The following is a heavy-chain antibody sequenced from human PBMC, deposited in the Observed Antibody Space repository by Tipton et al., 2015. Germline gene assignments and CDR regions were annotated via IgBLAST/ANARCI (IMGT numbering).Heavy chain of an antibody. Sequence: TLSLTCTVSGGSINNNYWSWIRQPPGKGLEYMGYVFHNGDSNYNPSLKSRVSMSVDTSKNQISLKLTSVTAADTAVYYCARGYSNYWGYWGQGTLVTVSS. V-gene: IGHV4-59*12. CDR2: VFHNGDS. CDR3: ARGYSNYWGY. J-gene: IGHJ4*02. D-gene: IGHD4-11*01. CDR1: GGSINNNY.